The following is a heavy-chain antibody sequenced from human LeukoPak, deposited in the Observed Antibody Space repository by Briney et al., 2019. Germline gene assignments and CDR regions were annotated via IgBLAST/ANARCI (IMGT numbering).Heavy chain of an antibody. J-gene: IGHJ3*02. CDR2: IKSKTDGGTT. Sequence: GGSLRLSCAASGFTFSNAWMSWVRQAPGKGLEWVGRIKSKTDGGTTDYAAPVKGRFTISRDASKNTLYLQMNSLKTEDTAVYYCTTDHEVQAFDIWGQGTMVTVSS. V-gene: IGHV3-15*01. CDR1: GFTFSNAW. CDR3: TTDHEVQAFDI. D-gene: IGHD3-10*01.